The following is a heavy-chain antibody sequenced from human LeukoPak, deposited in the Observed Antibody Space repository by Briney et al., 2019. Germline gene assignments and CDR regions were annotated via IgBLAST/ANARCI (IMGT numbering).Heavy chain of an antibody. V-gene: IGHV3-30-3*01. Sequence: GGSLRLSCAASRFTFSTYAMHWVRRAPGKGLEWVALISYDGSNKYYADSVKGRFTISRDNAKNSLYLQMNSLRAEDTAVYYCARKAGYGDYGYNWFDPWGQGTLVTVSP. D-gene: IGHD4-17*01. J-gene: IGHJ5*02. CDR3: ARKAGYGDYGYNWFDP. CDR2: ISYDGSNK. CDR1: RFTFSTYA.